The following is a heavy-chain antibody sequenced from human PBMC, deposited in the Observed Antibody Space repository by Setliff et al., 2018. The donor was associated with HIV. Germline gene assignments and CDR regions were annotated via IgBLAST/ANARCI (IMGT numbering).Heavy chain of an antibody. Sequence: PGGSLRLSCVASKFIFSSYSMSWVRQAPGKGLEWLGRSRSKSEGYATYYAASVKDRFIISRDESKTALFLQMNSLRTEDAAIYYCALMLRGIPFWGRGTLVTVSS. CDR2: SRSKSEGYAT. D-gene: IGHD3-10*01. CDR3: ALMLRGIPF. V-gene: IGHV3-72*01. CDR1: KFIFSSYS. J-gene: IGHJ4*02.